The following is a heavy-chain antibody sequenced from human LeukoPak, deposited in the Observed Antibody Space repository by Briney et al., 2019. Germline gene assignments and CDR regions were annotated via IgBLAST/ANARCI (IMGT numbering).Heavy chain of an antibody. J-gene: IGHJ4*02. D-gene: IGHD3-22*01. V-gene: IGHV4-4*02. CDR2: IYHSGST. CDR1: GGSVNSNNW. CDR3: ATYLPESSGYRFEY. Sequence: SETLSLTCAVSGGSVNSNNWWSWVRQSPEKGLEWIGEIYHSGSTNYNPSLKSRITISLDKSKNQFSLNLYSATAGDTAVYYCATYLPESSGYRFEYWGQGTLVTVSP.